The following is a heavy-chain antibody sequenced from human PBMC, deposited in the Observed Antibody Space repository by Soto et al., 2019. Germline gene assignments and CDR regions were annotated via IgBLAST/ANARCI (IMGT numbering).Heavy chain of an antibody. CDR2: INSGSSTV. CDR1: GFTFSSYS. Sequence: PGGSLRLSCAASGFTFSSYSMNWVRQAPGKGLEWVLYINSGSSTVYYADSVKGRFTISRDNAKNSLYLQMNSLRDEDTAVYYCAPGEYYFDFWGQGTLVTVSS. CDR3: APGEYYFDF. J-gene: IGHJ4*02. D-gene: IGHD3-16*01. V-gene: IGHV3-48*02.